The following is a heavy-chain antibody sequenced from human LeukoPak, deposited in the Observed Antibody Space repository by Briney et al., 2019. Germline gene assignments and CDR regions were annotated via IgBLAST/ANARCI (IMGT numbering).Heavy chain of an antibody. CDR3: ARDQIGPVAGTDY. CDR2: ITSSGRAI. J-gene: IGHJ4*02. V-gene: IGHV3-48*03. D-gene: IGHD6-19*01. CDR1: GFTFSNYE. Sequence: GGSLRLSCAASGFTFSNYEMNWVRQAPGKGLEWLSYITSSGRAIYYADSVKGRFTISRDNAKNSLYLQMNSLRAEDTAVYYCARDQIGPVAGTDYWGRGTLATVSS.